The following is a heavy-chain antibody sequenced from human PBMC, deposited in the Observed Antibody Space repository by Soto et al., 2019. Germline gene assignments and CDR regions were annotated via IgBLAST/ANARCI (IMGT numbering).Heavy chain of an antibody. J-gene: IGHJ4*02. CDR3: ARQPTVTTTRRFFDS. V-gene: IGHV4-30-4*01. Sequence: PSETLSLTCSVSGLTISSASYYWSWIRQHPGKGLEWVGNIYYTGTTYYNPSLKSRVTISGDTSKNQFSLRMASVTAADTAVYYCARQPTVTTTRRFFDSWGQGSLVTVSS. CDR2: IYYTGTT. CDR1: GLTISSASYY. D-gene: IGHD4-17*01.